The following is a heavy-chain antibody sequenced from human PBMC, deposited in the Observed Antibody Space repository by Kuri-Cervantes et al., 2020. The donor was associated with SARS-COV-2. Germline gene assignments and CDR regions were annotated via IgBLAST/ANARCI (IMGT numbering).Heavy chain of an antibody. CDR1: GFTFSSYS. Sequence: GGSLRLSCAASGFTFSSYSMNWVRQAPGKGLEWVSSISSSSSYIYYADSVKGRFTISRDNAKNSLYLQMNSLRAEDTAVYYYARANTVTDAFDIWGQGTMVTVSS. V-gene: IGHV3-21*01. J-gene: IGHJ3*02. D-gene: IGHD4-17*01. CDR2: ISSSSSYI. CDR3: ARANTVTDAFDI.